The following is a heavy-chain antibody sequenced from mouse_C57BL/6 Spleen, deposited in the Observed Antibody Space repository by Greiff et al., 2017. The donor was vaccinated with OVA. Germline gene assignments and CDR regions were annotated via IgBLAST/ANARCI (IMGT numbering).Heavy chain of an antibody. Sequence: VHLVESGPGLVQPSQSLSITCTVSGFSLTSYGVHWVRQSPGKGLEWLGVIWSGGSTDYNAAFISRLSISKDNSKSQVFFKMNSLQADDTAIYYCARNLHYGSSSYYAMDYWGQGTSVTVSS. CDR3: ARNLHYGSSSYYAMDY. CDR2: IWSGGST. V-gene: IGHV2-2*01. J-gene: IGHJ4*01. CDR1: GFSLTSYG. D-gene: IGHD1-1*01.